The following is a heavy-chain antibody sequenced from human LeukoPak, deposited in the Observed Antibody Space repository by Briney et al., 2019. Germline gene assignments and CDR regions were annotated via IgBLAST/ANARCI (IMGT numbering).Heavy chain of an antibody. J-gene: IGHJ2*01. CDR1: GGSISSHY. V-gene: IGHV4-59*03. Sequence: PSETLSLTCTVSGGSISSHYWSWIRQPPGKGLEWIGYISYSGSTNYNPSLKSRVTISVDTSRNQVSLKLNSVTAADTAVYYCAKIPRSNLLDWYFDLWGRGTLVTVSS. CDR2: ISYSGST. D-gene: IGHD4-11*01. CDR3: AKIPRSNLLDWYFDL.